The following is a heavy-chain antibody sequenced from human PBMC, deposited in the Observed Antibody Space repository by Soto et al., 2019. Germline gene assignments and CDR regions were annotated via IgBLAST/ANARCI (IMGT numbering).Heavy chain of an antibody. CDR3: ERGLTGTTPLDALDI. CDR2: IGTAGDT. D-gene: IGHD1-7*01. CDR1: GFTFSSYD. J-gene: IGHJ3*02. V-gene: IGHV3-13*01. Sequence: GGSLRLSCAASGFTFSSYDMHWVRQVTGKGLEWVSAIGTAGDTYYPGSVKGRFTISRENAKNSLYLQMSSLRAEDTAVYYCERGLTGTTPLDALDIWGQGAMVTVSS.